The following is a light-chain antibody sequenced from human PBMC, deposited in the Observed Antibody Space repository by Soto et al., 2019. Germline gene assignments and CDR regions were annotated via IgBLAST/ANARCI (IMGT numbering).Light chain of an antibody. V-gene: IGKV1-12*01. CDR1: EDINSR. Sequence: DIQMTQSPSSVSASVGDRVTISCRASEDINSRLAWYQQKPGNAPKLLIYAAFILQSGVPSRFSGYGSGTDFTLSISSLQPEDCATYYCKQADSFPITFGQGTLLEIK. CDR2: AAF. CDR3: KQADSFPIT. J-gene: IGKJ5*01.